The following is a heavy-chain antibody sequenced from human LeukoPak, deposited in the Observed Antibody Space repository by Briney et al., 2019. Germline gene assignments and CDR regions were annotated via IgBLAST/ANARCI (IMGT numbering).Heavy chain of an antibody. V-gene: IGHV4-30-4*08. CDR3: ARGSSGWALIDY. CDR2: IYYSGST. CDR1: GYSISSGYY. D-gene: IGHD6-19*01. Sequence: NTSETLSLTCTVSGYSISSGYYWSWIRQPPGKGLEWIGYIYYSGSTYYNPSLKSRVTISVDTSKNQFSLKLSSVTAADTAVYYCARGSSGWALIDYWAQGTLVTVSS. J-gene: IGHJ4*02.